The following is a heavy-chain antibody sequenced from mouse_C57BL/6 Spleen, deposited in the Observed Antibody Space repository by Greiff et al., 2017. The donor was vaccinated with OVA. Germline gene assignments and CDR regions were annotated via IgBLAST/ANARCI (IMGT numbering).Heavy chain of an antibody. V-gene: IGHV1-26*01. D-gene: IGHD2-2*01. CDR1: GYTFTDYY. CDR2: INPNNGGT. Sequence: VQLKQSGPELVKPGASVKISCKASGYTFTDYYMNWVKQSHGKSLEWIGDINPNNGGTSYNQKFKGKATLTVDKSSSTAYMELRSLTSADSAFYYCARVLGYRGYYAMDYGGQGTSVTVAS. J-gene: IGHJ4*01. CDR3: ARVLGYRGYYAMDY.